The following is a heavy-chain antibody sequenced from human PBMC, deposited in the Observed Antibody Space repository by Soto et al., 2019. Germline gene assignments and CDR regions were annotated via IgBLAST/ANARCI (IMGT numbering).Heavy chain of an antibody. V-gene: IGHV4-4*02. D-gene: IGHD4-17*01. CDR1: GGSISSSNW. CDR2: IYHSGST. Sequence: SETLSLTCAVSGGSISSSNWWSWVRQPPGKGLEWIGEIYHSGSTNYNPSLKSRVTISVDKSKNQFSLKLSSVTAADTAVYYCARDVGLRIPPRHWFDPWGQGTLVTVSS. CDR3: ARDVGLRIPPRHWFDP. J-gene: IGHJ5*02.